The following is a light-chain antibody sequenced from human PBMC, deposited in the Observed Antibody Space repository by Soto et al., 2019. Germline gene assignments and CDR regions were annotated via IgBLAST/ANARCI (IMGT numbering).Light chain of an antibody. Sequence: QSVLTQPASMSGSPGQSIIISCTGTSSDVGDYNYVSRYQQHPGKAPKLIIFEVSNRPSGVSSRFSASKSGNTASLTISGLQADDAADYYCCSYTTSSAFVIFGGGTKLTVL. J-gene: IGLJ2*01. CDR1: SSDVGDYNY. CDR3: CSYTTSSAFVI. CDR2: EVS. V-gene: IGLV2-14*01.